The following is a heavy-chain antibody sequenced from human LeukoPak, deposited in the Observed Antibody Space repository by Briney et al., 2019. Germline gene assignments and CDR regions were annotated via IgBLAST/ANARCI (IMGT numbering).Heavy chain of an antibody. J-gene: IGHJ3*02. CDR2: IQQGGSEK. CDR1: GFTFSSYW. D-gene: IGHD5-24*01. Sequence: GGSLRLSCAASGFTFSSYWMSWVRQAPGKGLEWVANIQQGGSEKYYVNSVKGGFTISRDNDKNSLYLQMNSLRAEDTGVYHCARGSVEMGDAFDIWGQGTMVTVSS. CDR3: ARGSVEMGDAFDI. V-gene: IGHV3-7*01.